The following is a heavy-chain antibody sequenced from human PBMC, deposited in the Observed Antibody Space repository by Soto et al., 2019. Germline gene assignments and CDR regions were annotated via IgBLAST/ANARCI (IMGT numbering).Heavy chain of an antibody. D-gene: IGHD6-6*01. Sequence: QVRLQESGPGLVKPSQTLSLTCTVSGGSISSGGYYWSWIRQHPVKGLEWIGYIYYSGSTYYNPSRKSRVTISVDTSKNQFSLKLSSVTAADTAVYYWARIWGIAARQGPLTFDFWGQGTLVTVSS. CDR1: GGSISSGGYY. J-gene: IGHJ4*02. V-gene: IGHV4-31*03. CDR3: ARIWGIAARQGPLTFDF. CDR2: IYYSGST.